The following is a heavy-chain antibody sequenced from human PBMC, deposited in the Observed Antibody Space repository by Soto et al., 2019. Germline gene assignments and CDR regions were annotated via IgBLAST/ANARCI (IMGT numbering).Heavy chain of an antibody. J-gene: IGHJ4*02. CDR3: AHRSVAGIHY. D-gene: IGHD6-19*01. CDR1: GFSLSTSGRS. V-gene: IGHV2-5*02. CDR2: IYWDDDK. Sequence: SGTTLVNPAQTLALTCTFAGFSLSTSGRSVGWIRQPPGKAMEGLALIYWDDDKRYSPSLMSRLTITKATSKNQVVLTMTNMDPVDTATYYCAHRSVAGIHYWGQGTLVTV.